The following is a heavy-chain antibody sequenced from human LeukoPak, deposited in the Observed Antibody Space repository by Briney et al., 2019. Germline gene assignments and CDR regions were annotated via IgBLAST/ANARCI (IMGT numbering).Heavy chain of an antibody. D-gene: IGHD3-22*01. Sequence: SETLSLTCTVSGGYISSSSYYWGWIRQPPGKGLEWIGSIYYSGSTYYNPSLKSRVTISVDTSKNQFSLKLSSVTAADTAVYYCAREIYDSSGYYSSWFDPWGQGTLVTVSS. CDR2: IYYSGST. CDR3: AREIYDSSGYYSSWFDP. CDR1: GGYISSSSYY. V-gene: IGHV4-39*07. J-gene: IGHJ5*02.